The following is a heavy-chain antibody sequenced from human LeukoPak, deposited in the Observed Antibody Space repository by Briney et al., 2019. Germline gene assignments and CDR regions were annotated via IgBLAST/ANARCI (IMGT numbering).Heavy chain of an antibody. J-gene: IGHJ3*02. V-gene: IGHV4-61*02. Sequence: KTSETLSLTCTVSGVSISSGSYYWSWLRQPAGKGLEWIGRIYTSGSTNYNPSLKSRVTISVDTSKNQFSLKLSSVTAADTAVYYCASGDQDSHDAFDIWGQGTMVTVSS. CDR2: IYTSGST. CDR3: ASGDQDSHDAFDI. D-gene: IGHD3-10*01. CDR1: GVSISSGSYY.